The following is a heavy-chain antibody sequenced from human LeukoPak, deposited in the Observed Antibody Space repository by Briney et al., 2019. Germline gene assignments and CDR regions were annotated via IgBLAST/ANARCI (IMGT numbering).Heavy chain of an antibody. CDR1: GCTFSNAW. V-gene: IGHV3-15*01. J-gene: IGHJ4*02. CDR2: IKSKTDGGTT. D-gene: IGHD3-22*01. Sequence: KPGGSLRLSCAASGCTFSNAWMSWVRQAPGKGLEWVGRIKSKTDGGTTDYAAPVKGRFTISRDDSKNTLFLRMNSLRTEDTAVYYCTTDRYYDAAYTTWGQGTLVTVSS. CDR3: TTDRYYDAAYTT.